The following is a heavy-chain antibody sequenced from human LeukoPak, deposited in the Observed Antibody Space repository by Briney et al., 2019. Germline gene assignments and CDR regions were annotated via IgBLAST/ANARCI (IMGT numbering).Heavy chain of an antibody. CDR1: GFTFSSYW. Sequence: GGSLRLSCAASGFTFSSYWMSWVRQAPGKGLEWVANIKQDGSEKYYVDSVKGRFTISRDNAKNSLYLQMSSLRAEDTAVYYCTRVEETATTAAIIRKYSYYYYYYMDVWGKGNTVTVSS. J-gene: IGHJ6*03. CDR2: IKQDGSEK. V-gene: IGHV3-7*01. CDR3: TRVEETATTAAIIRKYSYYYYYYMDV. D-gene: IGHD4-11*01.